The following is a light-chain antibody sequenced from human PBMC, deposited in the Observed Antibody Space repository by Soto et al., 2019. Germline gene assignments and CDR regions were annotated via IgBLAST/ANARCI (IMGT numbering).Light chain of an antibody. J-gene: IGLJ1*01. Sequence: QSFLTQPPSASGTPVQRVTISCSGSSSNIGSNTVNWYKQLPGTAHKLLIYSNNQRPSGVPDRFSGSKSGTSASLAISGLQSEDEADYYCVAWDDSLNXLYVVGTGTKVXV. V-gene: IGLV1-44*01. CDR2: SNN. CDR3: VAWDDSLNXLYV. CDR1: SSNIGSNT.